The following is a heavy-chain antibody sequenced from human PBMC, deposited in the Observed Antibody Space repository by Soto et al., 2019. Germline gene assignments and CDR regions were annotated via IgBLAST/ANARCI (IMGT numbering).Heavy chain of an antibody. CDR2: IWYDGSNK. D-gene: IGHD5-12*01. CDR3: AREDSGYDKFHFDY. CDR1: GFTFSSYG. Sequence: GGSLRLSCAASGFTFSSYGMHWVRQAPGKGLEWVAVIWYDGSNKYYADSVKGRFTISRDNSKNTLYLQMNSLRAEDTAVYYCAREDSGYDKFHFDYWGQGTLVTVSS. V-gene: IGHV3-33*01. J-gene: IGHJ4*02.